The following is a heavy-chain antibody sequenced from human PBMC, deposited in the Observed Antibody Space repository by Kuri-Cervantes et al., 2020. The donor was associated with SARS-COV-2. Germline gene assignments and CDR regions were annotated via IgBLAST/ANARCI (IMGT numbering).Heavy chain of an antibody. Sequence: LRLSCTVSGGSISSGGYYWSWIRQHPGKGLEWIGYIYYSGSTYYNPSLKSRVTISVDTSKNQFSLKLSSVTAADTAVYYCARSKGSGWFGFDPSMDVWGQGTTVTVSS. CDR1: GGSISSGGYY. V-gene: IGHV4-31*03. CDR2: IYYSGST. CDR3: ARSKGSGWFGFDPSMDV. D-gene: IGHD6-19*01. J-gene: IGHJ6*02.